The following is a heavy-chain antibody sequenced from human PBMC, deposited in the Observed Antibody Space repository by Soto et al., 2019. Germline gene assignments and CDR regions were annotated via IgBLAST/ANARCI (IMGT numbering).Heavy chain of an antibody. D-gene: IGHD3-22*01. CDR1: DGSMNSDSSY. Sequence: QLQLQESGPGLVKPSETLSLTCRVSDGSMNSDSSYWGWIRQPPGKGLEWIGVTNHSGRTYHNLSLKGRVTMSVDASRNQFSLKLTSMTAADTAVYYCARLGGYVSVGYYYLWDSWGQGTLVTVSS. V-gene: IGHV4-39*01. CDR3: ARLGGYVSVGYYYLWDS. CDR2: TNHSGRT. J-gene: IGHJ4*02.